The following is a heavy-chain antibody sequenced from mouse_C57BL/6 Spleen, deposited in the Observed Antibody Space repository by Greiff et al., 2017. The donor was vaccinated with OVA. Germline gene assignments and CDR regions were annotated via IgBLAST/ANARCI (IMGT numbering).Heavy chain of an antibody. CDR1: GYAFSSSW. CDR2: IYPGDGDT. Sequence: QVHVKQSGPELVKPGASVKISCKASGYAFSSSWMNWVKQRPGKGLEWIGRIYPGDGDTNYNGKFKGKATLTADKSSSTAYMQLSSLTSEDSAVYFCARSGAVVATDAMDYWGQGTSVTVSS. V-gene: IGHV1-82*01. J-gene: IGHJ4*01. D-gene: IGHD1-1*01. CDR3: ARSGAVVATDAMDY.